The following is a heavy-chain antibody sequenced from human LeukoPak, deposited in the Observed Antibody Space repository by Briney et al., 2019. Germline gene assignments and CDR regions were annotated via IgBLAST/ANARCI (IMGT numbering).Heavy chain of an antibody. V-gene: IGHV3-23*01. CDR3: ALSERDYFDY. CDR2: ISGSGGST. CDR1: GFTFSSYA. J-gene: IGHJ4*02. Sequence: GGSLRLSCAASGFTFSSYAMSWVRQAPGKGLECVSAISGSGGSTYYADSVKGRFTISRDNSKNTLYLQMNSLRAEDTAVYYCALSERDYFDYWGQGTLVTVSS. D-gene: IGHD1-1*01.